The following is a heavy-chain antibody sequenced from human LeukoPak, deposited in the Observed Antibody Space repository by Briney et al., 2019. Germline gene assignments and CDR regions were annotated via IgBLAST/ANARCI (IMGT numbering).Heavy chain of an antibody. J-gene: IGHJ4*02. CDR2: INAGNGKT. V-gene: IGHV1-3*01. D-gene: IGHD4-17*01. Sequence: ASVKVSCKASGYSFTNYAIQWVRQAPGQRLEWMGWINAGNGKTKYSQKFQGRVTITRDTSASTAYMELSSLRSEDTAVYYCAKALWTSTLTTYYFDYWGQGALVTVSS. CDR3: AKALWTSTLTTYYFDY. CDR1: GYSFTNYA.